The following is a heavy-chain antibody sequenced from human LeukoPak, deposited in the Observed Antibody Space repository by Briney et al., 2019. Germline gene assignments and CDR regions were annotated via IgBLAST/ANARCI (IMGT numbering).Heavy chain of an antibody. J-gene: IGHJ6*02. CDR2: FFTGGST. CDR3: ARGSGVAVGMDV. V-gene: IGHV4-4*07. CDR1: GGSLDSHY. Sequence: SETLSLTCTVSGGSLDSHYWSWNRQSAGKGLEWIGRFFTGGSTYYNPSLESRVTMSVDTSKNQFSLKLRSVTAADTAVYFCARGSGVAVGMDVWGQGTTVIVSS. D-gene: IGHD6-19*01.